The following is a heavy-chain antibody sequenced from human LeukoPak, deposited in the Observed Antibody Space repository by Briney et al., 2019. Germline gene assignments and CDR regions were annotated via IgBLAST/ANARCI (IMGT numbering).Heavy chain of an antibody. Sequence: PGGSLRLSCAASGFTFSSYWMHWVRQAPGKGLVWVSRINSDGSSTNYADSVKGRFTISRDNAKNTLYLQMNSLRAEDTAVYYCAREGGGYSGYVHHRSFDYWGQGTLVTVSS. J-gene: IGHJ4*02. V-gene: IGHV3-74*01. CDR2: INSDGSST. D-gene: IGHD5-12*01. CDR1: GFTFSSYW. CDR3: AREGGGYSGYVHHRSFDY.